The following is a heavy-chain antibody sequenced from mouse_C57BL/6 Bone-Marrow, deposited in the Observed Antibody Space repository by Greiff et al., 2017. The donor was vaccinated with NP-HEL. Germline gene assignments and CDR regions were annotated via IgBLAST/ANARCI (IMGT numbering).Heavy chain of an antibody. CDR3: ARYYDYEGEGAMDY. Sequence: QVHVKQSGPGLVQPSQSLSITCTVSGFSLTSYGVHWVRQSPGKGLEWLGVIWSGGSTDYNAAFISRLSISKDNSKSQVFVKMNSLQADDTAIYYCARYYDYEGEGAMDYWGQGTSVTVSS. D-gene: IGHD2-4*01. J-gene: IGHJ4*01. CDR1: GFSLTSYG. V-gene: IGHV2-2*01. CDR2: IWSGGST.